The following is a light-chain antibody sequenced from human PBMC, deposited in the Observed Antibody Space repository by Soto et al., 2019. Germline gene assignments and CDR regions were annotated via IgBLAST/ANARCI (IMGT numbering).Light chain of an antibody. Sequence: DIQMNQSPSTLSASVGDRVTITCRASQSISSWLAWYQQKPGKAPKLLIYKASSLESGVPSRFSGSGSGTEFALTIISLQPDDFATYYCQQYNSYPITFGQRTRLEIK. CDR2: KAS. J-gene: IGKJ5*01. CDR1: QSISSW. CDR3: QQYNSYPIT. V-gene: IGKV1-5*03.